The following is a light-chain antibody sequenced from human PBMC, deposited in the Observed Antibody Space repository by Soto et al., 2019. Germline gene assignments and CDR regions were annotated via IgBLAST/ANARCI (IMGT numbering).Light chain of an antibody. CDR3: QHRYITRMYT. V-gene: IGKV1-39*01. CDR2: AAS. Sequence: DIQMTQSPSSLSASVGDIVAISCRASQSISSYLNWYQQKPGKAPHLLIYAASILQSGDPSRFSGSRSGTALTLTISSLQPEDVETSYCQHRYITRMYTFGQWNMLEIK. J-gene: IGKJ2*01. CDR1: QSISSY.